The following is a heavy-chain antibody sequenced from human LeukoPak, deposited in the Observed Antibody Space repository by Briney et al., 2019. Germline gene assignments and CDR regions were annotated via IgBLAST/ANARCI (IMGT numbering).Heavy chain of an antibody. CDR3: ARSLGYCSGGSCRDAFDI. V-gene: IGHV4-30-2*01. D-gene: IGHD2-15*01. Sequence: SQTLSLTCAVSGGSISSGGYSWSWIRQPPGKGLEWIGYIYHRGSTYYNPSLKSRVTISVDRSKNQFSLKLSSVTAADTAVYYCARSLGYCSGGSCRDAFDIWGQGTMVTVSS. CDR1: GGSISSGGYS. J-gene: IGHJ3*02. CDR2: IYHRGST.